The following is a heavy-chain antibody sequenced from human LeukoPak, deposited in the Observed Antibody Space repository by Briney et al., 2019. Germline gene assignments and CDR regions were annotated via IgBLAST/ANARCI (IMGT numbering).Heavy chain of an antibody. Sequence: RGCLRLSCAESGVTLSTNLMAWVRQAPGEGVEWGSVIYTGGITYYADSVQRPFTISRDNSKNTLYLHMNSLRVEDTALYYCARDHAPAGGGLDYWGQGAQVTVSS. V-gene: IGHV3-53*01. CDR2: IYTGGIT. CDR1: GVTLSTNL. CDR3: ARDHAPAGGGLDY. D-gene: IGHD6-13*01. J-gene: IGHJ4*02.